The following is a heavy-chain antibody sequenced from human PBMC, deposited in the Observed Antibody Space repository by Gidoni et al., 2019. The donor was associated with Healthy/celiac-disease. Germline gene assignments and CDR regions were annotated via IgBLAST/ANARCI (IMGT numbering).Heavy chain of an antibody. CDR3: AKGASGWPFDY. Sequence: QVQLVESGGGVVQPGRSLSLLCAASGFTFSSYGMHWVRQAPGQGLEWVAVISYDGSNKYYADSVKGRFTISRDNSKNTLYLQMNSLRAEDTAVYYCAKGASGWPFDYWGQGTLVTVSS. D-gene: IGHD6-19*01. J-gene: IGHJ4*02. V-gene: IGHV3-30*18. CDR1: GFTFSSYG. CDR2: ISYDGSNK.